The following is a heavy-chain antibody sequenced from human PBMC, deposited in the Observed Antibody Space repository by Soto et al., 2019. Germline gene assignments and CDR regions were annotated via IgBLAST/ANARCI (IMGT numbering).Heavy chain of an antibody. Sequence: QLQLQESGPRLVKPSETLSLTCTVSGGSISNSSYLWSWIRQPPWKGLQWIGSVSYSGSTYYNPSLKSLVTISVDTSKTQSSLRLSSVTAADTAVYHCSRIAVSGPITGFDYWGQGALVTVSS. J-gene: IGHJ4*02. CDR3: SRIAVSGPITGFDY. D-gene: IGHD6-19*01. CDR1: GGSISNSSYL. V-gene: IGHV4-39*01. CDR2: VSYSGST.